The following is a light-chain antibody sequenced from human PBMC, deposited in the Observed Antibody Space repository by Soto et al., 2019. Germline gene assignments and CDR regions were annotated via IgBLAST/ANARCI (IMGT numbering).Light chain of an antibody. Sequence: EIVLTQSPGTLSLSPGATATLACGASQSVSSHLAWYQQKPGQAPRLLIYDASNRATGIPARFGGSGSGTDCTLTISSLEPEDFAVYYCQQRSNWPRTFGPGTKVDIK. V-gene: IGKV3-11*01. CDR2: DAS. CDR1: QSVSSH. J-gene: IGKJ3*01. CDR3: QQRSNWPRT.